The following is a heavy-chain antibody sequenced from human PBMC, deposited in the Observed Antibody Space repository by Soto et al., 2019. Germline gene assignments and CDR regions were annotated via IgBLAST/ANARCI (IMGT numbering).Heavy chain of an antibody. CDR1: GFTFSSFA. CDR2: ISGSGGST. J-gene: IGHJ3*02. CDR3: ARDISLGCATFDI. Sequence: PGGSLRLSCAASGFTFSSFAMSWVRQAPGKGLDWVSAISGSGGSTYSADSVKGRFTISRDNSKSTLYLQMTSLRAEDTALYYCARDISLGCATFDIWGQGTMVSVPS. V-gene: IGHV3-23*01.